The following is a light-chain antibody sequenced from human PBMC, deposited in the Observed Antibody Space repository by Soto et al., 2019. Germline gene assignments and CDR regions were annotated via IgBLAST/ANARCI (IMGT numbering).Light chain of an antibody. CDR1: QIVSSN. J-gene: IGKJ1*01. Sequence: RQTPRMMSVSTGGIATLSCSASQIVSSNLAWYQQKPGQAPRLLIYGTSSGTPSRATGIPDRFSGSGSGTDFALTISGLEPEDFAVYYCQQHGDSPWTFGQGTKVEI. CDR2: GTS. V-gene: IGKV3-20*01. CDR3: QQHGDSPWT.